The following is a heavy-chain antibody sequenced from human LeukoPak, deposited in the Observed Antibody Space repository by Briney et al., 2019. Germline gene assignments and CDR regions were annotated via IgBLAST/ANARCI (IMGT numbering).Heavy chain of an antibody. D-gene: IGHD3-10*01. J-gene: IGHJ5*02. Sequence: PSETLSLTCAVYGGSFSGYYWSWIRQPPGKGLEWIGEINHSGSTNYNPSLKSRVTISVDTSKNQFSLKLSSVTAADTAVYYCARGASGRITHNWFDPWGQGTLVTVSS. CDR2: INHSGST. V-gene: IGHV4-34*01. CDR1: GGSFSGYY. CDR3: ARGASGRITHNWFDP.